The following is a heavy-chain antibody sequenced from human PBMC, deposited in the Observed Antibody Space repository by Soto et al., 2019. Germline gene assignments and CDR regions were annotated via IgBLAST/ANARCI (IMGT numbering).Heavy chain of an antibody. D-gene: IGHD3-3*01. J-gene: IGHJ4*02. CDR3: AKSFWSGYYQTDY. Sequence: GGSLRLSCAASGFTFSSYGMHWVRQAPGKGLEWVAVISYDGSNKYYADSVKGRFTISRDNSKNTLYLQMNSLRAEDTAVYYCAKSFWSGYYQTDYWGQGTLVTVSS. CDR1: GFTFSSYG. CDR2: ISYDGSNK. V-gene: IGHV3-30*18.